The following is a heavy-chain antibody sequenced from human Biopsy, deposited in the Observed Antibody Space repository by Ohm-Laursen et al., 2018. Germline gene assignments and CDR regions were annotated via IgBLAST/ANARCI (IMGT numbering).Heavy chain of an antibody. Sequence: SQTLSLTCAVSGYSISSGYYWGWIRQPPGKGLEWIGSIYHSGGTYYNPSLKSRVTISVETSKNLFSLKLSSVTAADTAGYYCARGQALKSFDYWGQGTLVTVSS. CDR1: GYSISSGYY. J-gene: IGHJ4*02. CDR3: ARGQALKSFDY. V-gene: IGHV4-38-2*01. CDR2: IYHSGGT.